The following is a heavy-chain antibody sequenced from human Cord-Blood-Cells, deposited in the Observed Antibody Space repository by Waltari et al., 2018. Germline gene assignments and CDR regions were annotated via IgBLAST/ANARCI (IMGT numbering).Heavy chain of an antibody. V-gene: IGHV1-18*04. Sequence: QDQLVQSGAEGKKPGASVKVHCKAPGYPFTSDCISWVRQAPGQGLAWMGWISAYNGNTNYAQKLQGRVTMTTDTSTSTAYMELRSLRADDTAVYYCARARKEVFDYWGQGTLVTVSS. CDR3: ARARKEVFDY. CDR1: GYPFTSDC. J-gene: IGHJ4*02. CDR2: ISAYNGNT.